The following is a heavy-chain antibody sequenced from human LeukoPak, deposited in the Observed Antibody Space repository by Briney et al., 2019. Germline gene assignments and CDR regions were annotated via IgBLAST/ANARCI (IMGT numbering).Heavy chain of an antibody. CDR3: ARHRITMVRGVIIAYYGMDV. CDR2: IYPGDSDT. J-gene: IGHJ6*02. Sequence: GESLKISCQGSGYSFTSYWIGWVRQMPGKGLEWMGIIYPGDSDTRYSPSFQGQVTISADKSISTAYLQWSSLKASDTAMYYCARHRITMVRGVIIAYYGMDVWGQGTTVTVSS. CDR1: GYSFTSYW. V-gene: IGHV5-51*01. D-gene: IGHD3-10*01.